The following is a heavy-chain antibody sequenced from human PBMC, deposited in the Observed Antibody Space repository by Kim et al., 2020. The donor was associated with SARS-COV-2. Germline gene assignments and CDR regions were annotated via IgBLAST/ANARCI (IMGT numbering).Heavy chain of an antibody. CDR1: GFTLSSYS. D-gene: IGHD5-18*01. J-gene: IGHJ4*02. CDR3: AREGDTAMFTDPYYFDY. CDR2: ISSSSSHI. Sequence: GGSLRLSCAASGFTLSSYSMNWVRQAPGKGLEWVSSISSSSSHIYYADSVKGRFTISRDNAKNSLYLQMNSLRAEDTAVYYCAREGDTAMFTDPYYFDYWGQGTLVTVSS. V-gene: IGHV3-21*01.